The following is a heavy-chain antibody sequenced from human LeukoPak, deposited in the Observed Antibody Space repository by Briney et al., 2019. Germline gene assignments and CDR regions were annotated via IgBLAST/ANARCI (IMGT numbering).Heavy chain of an antibody. CDR3: SKSPRGNGAYDSPFDY. Sequence: GGSLRLSCAASGFTFSSNSMTWVCQAPGKGLELVSAVRGSGTDTYFADSVKSRFTISRDNSKNTLYLQMNSLRKDGTSIHYGSKSPRGNGAYDSPFDYWGQGTLVTVSS. CDR2: VRGSGTDT. V-gene: IGHV3-23*01. CDR1: GFTFSSNS. J-gene: IGHJ4*02. D-gene: IGHD5-12*01.